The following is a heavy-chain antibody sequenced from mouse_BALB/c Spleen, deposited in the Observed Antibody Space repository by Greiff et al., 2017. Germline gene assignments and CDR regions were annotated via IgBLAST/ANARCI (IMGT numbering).Heavy chain of an antibody. D-gene: IGHD2-2*01. CDR3: ASIYYGYEAWFAY. Sequence: QVQLQQSGPGLVQPSQSLSITCTVSGFSLTSYGVHWVRQSPGKGLEWLGVIWSGGSTHYNAAFISRLSISKDNSKSQVFFKMNSLQANDTAIYYCASIYYGYEAWFAYWGQGTLVTVSA. CDR1: GFSLTSYG. CDR2: IWSGGST. J-gene: IGHJ3*01. V-gene: IGHV2-2*02.